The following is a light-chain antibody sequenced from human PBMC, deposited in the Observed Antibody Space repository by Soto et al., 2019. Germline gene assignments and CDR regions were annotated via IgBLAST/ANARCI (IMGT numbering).Light chain of an antibody. Sequence: EIVITQSPSTLPVSPVERVTLSFLASESISTNLAWYQQKPGQAPRLVIYAVSSRAAGVPARFSGSGSGTAFTLTISSLQSEDFAVYYCQKRSNWPQKFGQGTKVDIK. J-gene: IGKJ1*01. V-gene: IGKV3-15*01. CDR3: QKRSNWPQK. CDR1: ESISTN. CDR2: AVS.